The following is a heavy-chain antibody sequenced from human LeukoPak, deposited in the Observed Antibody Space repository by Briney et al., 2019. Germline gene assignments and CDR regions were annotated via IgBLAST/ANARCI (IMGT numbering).Heavy chain of an antibody. J-gene: IGHJ3*02. Sequence: ASVKVSCKASGYTFTGYYMHWVRQAPGQGLEWMGWINPNSGGTNYAQKLQGRVTMTTDTSTSTAYMELRSLRSDDTAVYYCARSRVRGIAAAGSAFDIWGQGTMVTVSS. D-gene: IGHD6-13*01. CDR3: ARSRVRGIAAAGSAFDI. CDR1: GYTFTGYY. V-gene: IGHV1-2*02. CDR2: INPNSGGT.